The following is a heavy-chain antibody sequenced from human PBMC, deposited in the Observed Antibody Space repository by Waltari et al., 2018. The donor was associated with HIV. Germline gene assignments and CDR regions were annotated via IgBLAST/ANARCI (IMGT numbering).Heavy chain of an antibody. J-gene: IGHJ4*02. CDR3: GREGDYYDSSPFDY. V-gene: IGHV3-30-3*01. CDR1: GFTFNPYA. D-gene: IGHD3-22*01. Sequence: QVQLVESGGGVVQPGRSLRLSCAASGFTFNPYAMHWVRQAPGKGLEWVAVISWDGSNKHYADSVNGRCTISRDNSRNSLYLQMSSLRAEDTAVYYCGREGDYYDSSPFDYWGQGTLVTVSS. CDR2: ISWDGSNK.